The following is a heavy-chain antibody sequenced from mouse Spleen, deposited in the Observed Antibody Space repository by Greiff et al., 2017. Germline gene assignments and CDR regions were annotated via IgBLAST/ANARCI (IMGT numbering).Heavy chain of an antibody. CDR1: GYTFTDYY. Sequence: VQLQQSGPELVKPGASVKISCKASGYTFTDYYMNWVKQSHGKSLEWIGDINPNNGGTSYNQKFKGKATLTVDKSSSTAYMELRSLTSEDSAVYYCASYSNYLRGFAYWGQGTLVTVSA. D-gene: IGHD2-5*01. CDR3: ASYSNYLRGFAY. CDR2: INPNNGGT. V-gene: IGHV1-26*01. J-gene: IGHJ3*01.